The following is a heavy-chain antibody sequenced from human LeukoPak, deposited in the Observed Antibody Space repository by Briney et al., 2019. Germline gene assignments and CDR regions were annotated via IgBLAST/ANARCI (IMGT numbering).Heavy chain of an antibody. Sequence: SVKVSCKASGGTFSSYAISWVRQAPGQGLEWMGGIIPIFGTANYAQKFQGRVTITADKSTSTAYMELSSLRSEDTAVYYCAREDCSSTSCYREGYYGMDVWGKGTTVTVSS. CDR3: AREDCSSTSCYREGYYGMDV. D-gene: IGHD2-2*01. CDR2: IIPIFGTA. CDR1: GGTFSSYA. V-gene: IGHV1-69*06. J-gene: IGHJ6*04.